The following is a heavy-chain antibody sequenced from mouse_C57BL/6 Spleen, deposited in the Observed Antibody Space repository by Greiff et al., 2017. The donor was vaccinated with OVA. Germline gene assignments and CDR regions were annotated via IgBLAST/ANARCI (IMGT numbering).Heavy chain of an antibody. CDR1: GFTFSSYG. Sequence: EVQLQESGGDLVKPGGSLKLSCAASGFTFSSYGMSWVRQTPDKRLEWVATISSGGSYTYYPDSVKGRFTISRDNAKNTLYLQMSSLKSEDTAMYYCARRDYDYGWFAYWGQGTLVTVSA. CDR2: ISSGGSYT. CDR3: ARRDYDYGWFAY. V-gene: IGHV5-6*01. J-gene: IGHJ3*01. D-gene: IGHD2-4*01.